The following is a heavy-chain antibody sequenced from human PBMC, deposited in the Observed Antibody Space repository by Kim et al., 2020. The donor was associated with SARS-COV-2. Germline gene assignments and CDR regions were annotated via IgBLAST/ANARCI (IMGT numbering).Heavy chain of an antibody. J-gene: IGHJ6*02. D-gene: IGHD3-16*02. CDR3: AKDRYGELYYYGMDV. Sequence: PRKGRFTSSRDNSKDTLYLQMNSLRAEDTAVYYCAKDRYGELYYYGMDVWGQGTTVTVSS. V-gene: IGHV3-23*03.